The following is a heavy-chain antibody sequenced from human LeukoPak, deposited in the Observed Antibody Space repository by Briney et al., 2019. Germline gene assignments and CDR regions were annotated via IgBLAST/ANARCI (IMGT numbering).Heavy chain of an antibody. V-gene: IGHV1-2*02. CDR2: INPNSGGT. CDR3: ARVSAAGGWFDP. Sequence: ASVKVSCKASGYTFTGYYMHWVRQAPGQGLEWMGWINPNSGGTNYAQKFQGRVTMTRDTSISTAYMELSRLRSDDTAVYYCARVSAAGGWFDPWGQGTLVTVSS. D-gene: IGHD6-25*01. CDR1: GYTFTGYY. J-gene: IGHJ5*02.